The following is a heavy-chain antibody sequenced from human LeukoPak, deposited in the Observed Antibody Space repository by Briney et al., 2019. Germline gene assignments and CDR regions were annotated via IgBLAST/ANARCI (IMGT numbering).Heavy chain of an antibody. Sequence: SETLSLTCNVSGDSISSYYRTWIRQPPGKGLEWIGYIHYSGSTNYNPSLKSRVTMSVDTSKNHLSLKLSSVTAADTAVYYCARARNCGGDCGVDYWGQGTLVTVSS. CDR3: ARARNCGGDCGVDY. J-gene: IGHJ4*02. V-gene: IGHV4-59*01. CDR1: GDSISSYY. D-gene: IGHD2-21*02. CDR2: IHYSGST.